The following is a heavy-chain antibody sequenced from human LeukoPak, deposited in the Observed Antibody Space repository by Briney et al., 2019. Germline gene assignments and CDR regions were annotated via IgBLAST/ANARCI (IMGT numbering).Heavy chain of an antibody. CDR1: GFTVSSNY. CDR2: IYSGGST. Sequence: GGSLRLSCAASGFTVSSNYMSWVRQAPGKGLEWVSVIYSGGSTYYADSVKGRFTIPRDNSKNTLYLQMNSLRAEDTAVYYCARDLINCSGGSCSHDRVDYWGQGTLVTDSS. J-gene: IGHJ4*02. CDR3: ARDLINCSGGSCSHDRVDY. D-gene: IGHD2-15*01. V-gene: IGHV3-66*01.